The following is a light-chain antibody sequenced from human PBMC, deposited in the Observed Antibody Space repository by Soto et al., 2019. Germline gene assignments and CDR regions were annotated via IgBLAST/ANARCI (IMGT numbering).Light chain of an antibody. Sequence: DIQMTQSPSSVSASVGDRVTITFRASQGISSWLAWYQQKPGKAPKLLIYAASSLHTGVPSRFSGSGFGTDFTLTISSLQPEDFATYFCQETYSSLTFGGGTKVDIK. CDR1: QGISSW. J-gene: IGKJ4*01. V-gene: IGKV1-12*01. CDR3: QETYSSLT. CDR2: AAS.